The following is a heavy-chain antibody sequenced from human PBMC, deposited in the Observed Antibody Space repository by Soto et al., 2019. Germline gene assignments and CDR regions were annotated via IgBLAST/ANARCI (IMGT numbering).Heavy chain of an antibody. CDR2: IYHSGNT. CDR1: GGSITTDGSY. Sequence: SETLSLTCTVSGGSITTDGSYWSWIRQHPGKGPEWIGNIYHSGNTYYNPSLKSRLTISVDTSKNHFSLMVDSVTAADTAVYYCARARFQVLYGKPYFDSWGQGTLVTVSS. D-gene: IGHD2-2*02. CDR3: ARARFQVLYGKPYFDS. J-gene: IGHJ4*02. V-gene: IGHV4-31*03.